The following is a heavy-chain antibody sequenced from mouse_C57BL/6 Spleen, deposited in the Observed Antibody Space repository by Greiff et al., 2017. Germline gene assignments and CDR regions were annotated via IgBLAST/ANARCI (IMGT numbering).Heavy chain of an antibody. D-gene: IGHD1-1*01. J-gene: IGHJ1*03. V-gene: IGHV1-22*01. CDR2: INPNNGGT. Sequence: VQLQQSGPELVKPGASVKMSCKASGYTFTDYNMHWVKQSHGKSLEWIGYINPNNGGTSYNQKFKGKATLTVNKSSSTAYMELRSLTSEDSAVYYCASPYYYGSSPHWYFDVWGTGTTVTVSS. CDR1: GYTFTDYN. CDR3: ASPYYYGSSPHWYFDV.